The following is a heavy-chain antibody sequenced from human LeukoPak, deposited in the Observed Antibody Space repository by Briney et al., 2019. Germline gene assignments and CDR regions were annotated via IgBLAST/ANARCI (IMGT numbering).Heavy chain of an antibody. CDR3: AKGGYSIAAYYYYYYMDV. Sequence: GGSLRLSCAASGFTFSSYAMSWVRQAPGKGLEWVSAISGSGGSTYYADSVKGRFTISRDNSKNTLYLQMNSLRAEDTAVYYCAKGGYSIAAYYYYYYMDVWGKGTTVTVSS. CDR1: GFTFSSYA. J-gene: IGHJ6*03. CDR2: ISGSGGST. V-gene: IGHV3-23*01. D-gene: IGHD6-25*01.